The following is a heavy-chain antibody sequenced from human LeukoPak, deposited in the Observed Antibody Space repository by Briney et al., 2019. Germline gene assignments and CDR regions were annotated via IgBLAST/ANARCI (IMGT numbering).Heavy chain of an antibody. CDR3: ARRFPSADAFDI. V-gene: IGHV7-4-1*02. J-gene: IGHJ3*02. Sequence: ASVKVSCTASGYTFTSYAMNWVRQAPGQGLEWMGWINTKTGTPTYAQGFTGRFVFSLDISVTTAYLQISNLKAEDTAFYYFARRFPSADAFDIWGQGTMVTVSS. CDR2: INTKTGTP. D-gene: IGHD3-10*01. CDR1: GYTFTSYA.